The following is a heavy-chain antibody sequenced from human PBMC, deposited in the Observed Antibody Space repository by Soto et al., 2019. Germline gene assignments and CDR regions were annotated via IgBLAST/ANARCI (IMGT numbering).Heavy chain of an antibody. CDR2: INPSGGSP. D-gene: IGHD2-21*02. J-gene: IGHJ6*02. V-gene: IGHV1-46*01. Sequence: GASVKVSCKTSGYSFTRYFMHWVRQAPGQGLEWMGVINPSGGSPSYAQKFQGRVTMTRDTSTSTMHMEVSSLRSEDTAVYYCAVTSSASYYYGMDVWGQGTTVTVSS. CDR3: AVTSSASYYYGMDV. CDR1: GYSFTRYF.